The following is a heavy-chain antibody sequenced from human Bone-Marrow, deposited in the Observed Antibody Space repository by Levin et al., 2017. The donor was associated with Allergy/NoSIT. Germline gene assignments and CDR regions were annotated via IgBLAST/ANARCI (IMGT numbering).Heavy chain of an antibody. CDR1: GFTFSSYE. Sequence: GESLKISCAASGFTFSSYEMNWVRQAPGKGLEWVSYISSSGSTIYYADSVKGRFTISRDNAKNSLYLQMNSLRAEDTAVYYCARALHSSSLYYYGMDVWGQGTTVTVSS. V-gene: IGHV3-48*03. CDR2: ISSSGSTI. CDR3: ARALHSSSLYYYGMDV. D-gene: IGHD6-6*01. J-gene: IGHJ6*02.